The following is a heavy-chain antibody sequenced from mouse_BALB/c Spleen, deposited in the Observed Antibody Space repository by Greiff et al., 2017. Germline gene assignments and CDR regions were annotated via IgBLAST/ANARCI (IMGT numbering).Heavy chain of an antibody. V-gene: IGHV1-80*01. J-gene: IGHJ3*01. CDR2: IYPGDGDT. CDR1: GYAFSSYW. CDR3: ARGGRLAY. Sequence: VKLQESGAELVRPGSSVKISCKASGYAFSSYWMNWVKQRPGQGLEWIGQIYPGDGDTNYNGKFKGKATLTADKSSSTAYMQLSSLTSEDSAVYFCARGGRLAYWGQGTLVTVSA.